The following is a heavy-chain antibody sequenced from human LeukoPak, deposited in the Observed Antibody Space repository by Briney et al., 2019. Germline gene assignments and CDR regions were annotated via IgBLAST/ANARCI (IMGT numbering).Heavy chain of an antibody. D-gene: IGHD3-3*01. CDR1: GFTFSSYA. Sequence: GGSPRLSCAASGFTFSSYAMSWVRQAPGKGLEWVSAISGSGGSTYYADSVKGRFTISRDNSKNTLYLQMNSLRAEDTAVYYCAKAFSNYDFWSGYSASYYYYYMDVWGKGTTVTVSS. J-gene: IGHJ6*03. V-gene: IGHV3-23*01. CDR2: ISGSGGST. CDR3: AKAFSNYDFWSGYSASYYYYYMDV.